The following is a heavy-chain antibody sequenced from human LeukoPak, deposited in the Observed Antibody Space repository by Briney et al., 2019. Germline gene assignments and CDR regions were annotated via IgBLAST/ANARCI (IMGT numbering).Heavy chain of an antibody. CDR2: INPSGGST. CDR3: ASNGYCSGGSSYLLDY. D-gene: IGHD2-15*01. V-gene: IGHV1-46*01. Sequence: ASVKVSCKASGYTFTSYYMHWVRQAPGQGLEWMGIINPSGGSTSYAQKFQGRVTMTRDTSTSTVYMELSSLRSEDTAVYYCASNGYCSGGSSYLLDYWGQGTLVTVSS. J-gene: IGHJ4*02. CDR1: GYTFTSYY.